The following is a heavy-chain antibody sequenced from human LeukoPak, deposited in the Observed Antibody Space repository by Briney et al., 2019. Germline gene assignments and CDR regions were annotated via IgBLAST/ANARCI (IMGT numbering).Heavy chain of an antibody. CDR3: AKGDDYGDYDWFDP. D-gene: IGHD4-17*01. V-gene: IGHV3-23*01. Sequence: GGSLRLSCAASGFTVTTNCMSWVRQAPGKGLEWVSVISASGGSTYYADSVKGRFTISRDNSKNTLYLQMNSLRAEDTAVYYCAKGDDYGDYDWFDPWGQGTLVTVSS. CDR1: GFTVTTNC. J-gene: IGHJ5*02. CDR2: ISASGGST.